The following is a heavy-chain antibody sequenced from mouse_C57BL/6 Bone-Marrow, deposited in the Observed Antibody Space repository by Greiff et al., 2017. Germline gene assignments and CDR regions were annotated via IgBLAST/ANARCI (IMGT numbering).Heavy chain of an antibody. CDR3: ARDRDGYDGYYYAMDY. V-gene: IGHV1-69*01. CDR2: IDPSASYT. D-gene: IGHD2-2*01. J-gene: IGHJ4*01. Sequence: QVQLQQPGAELVMPGASVKLSCKASGYTFTSYWMHWVKQRPGQGLEWIGEIDPSASYTNYNQKFKGKSTLTVDKSSSTAYMQLSSLTSEDSAVYYCARDRDGYDGYYYAMDYWGQGTSVTVSS. CDR1: GYTFTSYW.